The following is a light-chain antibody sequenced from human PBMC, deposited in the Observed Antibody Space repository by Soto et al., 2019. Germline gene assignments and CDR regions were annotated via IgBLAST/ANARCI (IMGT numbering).Light chain of an antibody. CDR2: GAS. Sequence: EIVLTQSPGTLSLSPGERATLSCRASQSVTSSYLAWYQLKPGQASRLLIYGASSRATGIPDRFSGSGSGTDFTLTISRLDPEDFAVYFCQQYGSSPRTFGQGTKVDIK. CDR3: QQYGSSPRT. V-gene: IGKV3-20*01. CDR1: QSVTSSY. J-gene: IGKJ1*01.